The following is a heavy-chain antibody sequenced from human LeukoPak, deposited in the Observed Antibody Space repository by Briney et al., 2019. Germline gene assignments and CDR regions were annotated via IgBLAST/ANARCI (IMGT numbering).Heavy chain of an antibody. V-gene: IGHV3-21*04. CDR1: GFTFSSYS. Sequence: GGSLRLSCAASGFTFSSYSMNWVRQAPGKGLEWVSAISGSGGSTYYADSVKGRFTISRDNAKYSLYLQMNSLKTEDTAVYYCTCFSQGSTVVPAAITDYWGQGTLVTVSS. D-gene: IGHD2-2*01. CDR3: TCFSQGSTVVPAAITDY. J-gene: IGHJ4*02. CDR2: ISGSGGST.